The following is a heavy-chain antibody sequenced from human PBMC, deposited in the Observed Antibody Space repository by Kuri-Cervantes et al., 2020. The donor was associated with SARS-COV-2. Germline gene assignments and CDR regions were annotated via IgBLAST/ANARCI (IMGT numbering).Heavy chain of an antibody. Sequence: SETLSLTCTVPGGSISSSSYYWGWIRQPPGKGLEWIGSIYYSGSTYYNPSLKSRVTISVDTSKNQFSLKLSSVTAADTAVYYCARGGNCSGGSCYPNYYYYYYMDVWGKGTTVTVSS. CDR1: GGSISSSSYY. CDR3: ARGGNCSGGSCYPNYYYYYYMDV. J-gene: IGHJ6*03. V-gene: IGHV4-39*01. D-gene: IGHD2-15*01. CDR2: IYYSGST.